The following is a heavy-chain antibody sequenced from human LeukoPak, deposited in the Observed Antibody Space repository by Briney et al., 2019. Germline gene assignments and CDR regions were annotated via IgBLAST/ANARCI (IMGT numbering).Heavy chain of an antibody. CDR1: GGSITNLDYY. J-gene: IGHJ3*02. CDR3: AGRGSSSGTFDI. D-gene: IGHD3-10*01. Sequence: SQTLSLTCTVSGGSITNLDYYWTWIRQPAGKRLEWIGRIYTSGGTNYNPSLKSRVTMSVDRSKNEISLHLASLTAVDTALYYCAGRGSSSGTFDIWGPGTFVTVPS. CDR2: IYTSGGT. V-gene: IGHV4-61*02.